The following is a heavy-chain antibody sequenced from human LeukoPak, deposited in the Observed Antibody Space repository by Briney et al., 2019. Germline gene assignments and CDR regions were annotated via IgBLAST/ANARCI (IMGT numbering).Heavy chain of an antibody. Sequence: SETLSLTCTVSGGSISSYYWSWIRQPAGKGLEWIGRIYTSGSTNYNPSLKSRVTMSVDTSKNQFSLKLSSVTAADTAVYYCARVYDFWSGTRGSVFYGMDVWGQGTTVTVSS. J-gene: IGHJ6*02. CDR2: IYTSGST. D-gene: IGHD3-3*01. V-gene: IGHV4-4*07. CDR1: GGSISSYY. CDR3: ARVYDFWSGTRGSVFYGMDV.